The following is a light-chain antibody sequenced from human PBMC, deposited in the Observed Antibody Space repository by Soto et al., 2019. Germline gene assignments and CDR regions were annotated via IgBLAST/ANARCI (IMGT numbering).Light chain of an antibody. CDR2: DAS. CDR3: HQHSDWPLT. V-gene: IGKV3-11*01. Sequence: EIVLIQSPATLSLSPGERATLSCRASQSVSSSLAWYQQNPGQAPRLLIFDASNRATGIPVRFSGSGSGTDFTLTISSLEPEDFTVYYCHQHSDWPLTFGGGTRVEIK. J-gene: IGKJ4*01. CDR1: QSVSSS.